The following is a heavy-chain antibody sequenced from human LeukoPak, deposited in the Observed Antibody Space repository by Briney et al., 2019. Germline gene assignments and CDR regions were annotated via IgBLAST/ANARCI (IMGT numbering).Heavy chain of an antibody. CDR3: ARDQFWNGQSYYYGMDV. V-gene: IGHV1-2*02. CDR2: INPNSGGT. D-gene: IGHD1-1*01. CDR1: GYTSTGYY. J-gene: IGHJ6*02. Sequence: ASVKVSCKASGYTSTGYYMHWVRQAPGQGLEWMGWINPNSGGTNYAQKFQGRVTMTRDTSISTAYMELSRLRSDDTAVYYCARDQFWNGQSYYYGMDVWGQGTTVTVSS.